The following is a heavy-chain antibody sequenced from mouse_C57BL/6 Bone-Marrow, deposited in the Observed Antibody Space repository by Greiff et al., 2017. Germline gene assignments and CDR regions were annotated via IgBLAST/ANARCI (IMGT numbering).Heavy chain of an antibody. CDR2: IYPGDGDT. V-gene: IGHV1-80*01. J-gene: IGHJ2*01. D-gene: IGHD1-1*01. CDR1: GYAFSSYW. Sequence: VQLQQSGASVKISCKASGYAFSSYWMNWVKQRPGKGLEWIGQIYPGDGDTNYNGKFKGKATLTADKSSSTAYMQLSSLTSEDSAVYFCARDYYYGSPYFDYWGQGTTLTVSS. CDR3: ARDYYYGSPYFDY.